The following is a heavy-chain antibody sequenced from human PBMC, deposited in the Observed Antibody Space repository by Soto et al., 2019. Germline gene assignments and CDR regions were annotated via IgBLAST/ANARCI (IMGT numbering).Heavy chain of an antibody. J-gene: IGHJ6*02. Sequence: GESLKISCKGSGYSFTSYWIGWVRQMPGKGLEWMGIIYPGDSDTRYSPSFQGQVTISADKSISTAYLQWSSLKASDTATYYWARRLYGQPVGYGMDVWGQGTTVTVSS. CDR2: IYPGDSDT. D-gene: IGHD2-15*01. V-gene: IGHV5-51*01. CDR3: ARRLYGQPVGYGMDV. CDR1: GYSFTSYW.